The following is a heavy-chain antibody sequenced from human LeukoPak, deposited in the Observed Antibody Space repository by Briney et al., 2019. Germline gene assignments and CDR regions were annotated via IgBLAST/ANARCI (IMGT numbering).Heavy chain of an antibody. CDR1: GYTFTGYY. D-gene: IGHD3-3*01. J-gene: IGHJ4*02. Sequence: ASVKVSCKTSGYTFTGYYLHWLRQAPGQGLEWMGWIDPNNAGTKYGQKFQGRISMTSDTSINTAYMELSRLRSDDTAVYYCATLYDFWSGSDFYFDYWGQGTLVTVSS. CDR2: IDPNNAGT. V-gene: IGHV1-2*02. CDR3: ATLYDFWSGSDFYFDY.